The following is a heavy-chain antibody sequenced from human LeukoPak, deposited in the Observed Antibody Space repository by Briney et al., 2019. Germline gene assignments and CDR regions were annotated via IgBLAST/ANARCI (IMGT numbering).Heavy chain of an antibody. V-gene: IGHV1-46*01. CDR2: IKPSGGGT. CDR3: ARDHFDSSGYYYLLGYFEH. D-gene: IGHD3-22*01. CDR1: GYTFTNYY. J-gene: IGHJ1*01. Sequence: ASVKVSCKESGYTFTNYYVHWVRQAPGQGLEWMGIIKPSGGGTSYALKFQGRVTMTRDTSTSTAYMELSSLRSEDTAVYYCARDHFDSSGYYYLLGYFEHWGQGTLVTVSS.